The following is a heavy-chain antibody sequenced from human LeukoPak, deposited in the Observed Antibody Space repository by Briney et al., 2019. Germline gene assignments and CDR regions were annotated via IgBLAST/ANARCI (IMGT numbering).Heavy chain of an antibody. V-gene: IGHV1-69*06. J-gene: IGHJ6*03. D-gene: IGHD5-18*01. CDR2: IIPVFGTA. CDR1: GGSFSSYA. Sequence: ASVKVSCKASGGSFSSYAISWVRQAPGQGLEWMGRIIPVFGTANYAQKFQERVTITADIVSNTAYLEVTSLTSDDTAVYFCAKQGAARQDYYMDVWGNGTTFTVSS. CDR3: AKQGAARQDYYMDV.